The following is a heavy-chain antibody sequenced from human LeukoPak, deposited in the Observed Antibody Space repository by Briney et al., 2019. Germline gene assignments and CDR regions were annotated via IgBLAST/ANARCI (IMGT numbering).Heavy chain of an antibody. D-gene: IGHD6-13*01. CDR3: ARVPAAARWGYYYYYMDV. V-gene: IGHV5-51*01. J-gene: IGHJ6*03. Sequence: GESLKISCKGSRYNFTSYWIGWVRQMPGKGLEWMGIIYPGDSDTRYSPSFQGQVTISADKSISTAYLQWSSLKASDTAMYYCARVPAAARWGYYYYYMDVWGKGTTVTVSS. CDR2: IYPGDSDT. CDR1: RYNFTSYW.